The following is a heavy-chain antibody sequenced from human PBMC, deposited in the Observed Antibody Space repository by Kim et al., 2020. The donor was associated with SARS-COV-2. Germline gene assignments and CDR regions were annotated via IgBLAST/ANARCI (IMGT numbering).Heavy chain of an antibody. V-gene: IGHV4-39*07. D-gene: IGHD6-19*01. Sequence: SETLSLTCTVSGGSISSSSYYWGWIRQPPGKGLEWIGSIYYSGSTYYNPSLKSRVTISVDTSKNQFSLKLSSVTAADTAVYYCAREGYSSGWYRGGRFPIDYWGQGTLVTVSS. J-gene: IGHJ4*02. CDR3: AREGYSSGWYRGGRFPIDY. CDR1: GGSISSSSYY. CDR2: IYYSGST.